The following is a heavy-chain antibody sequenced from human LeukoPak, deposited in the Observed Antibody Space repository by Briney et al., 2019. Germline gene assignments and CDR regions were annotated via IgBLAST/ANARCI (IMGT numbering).Heavy chain of an antibody. V-gene: IGHV4-59*08. CDR2: TYYSGST. CDR3: ARNSVAMHDY. CDR1: GGSISSYY. D-gene: IGHD2-21*01. Sequence: NPSETLSLTCTVSGGSISSYYWSWIRQPPGKGLEWVGYTYYSGSTNYNPSLKSRVTISVDTSKNQFSLKLSSVTAADTAVYYCARNSVAMHDYWGQGTLVTVSS. J-gene: IGHJ4*02.